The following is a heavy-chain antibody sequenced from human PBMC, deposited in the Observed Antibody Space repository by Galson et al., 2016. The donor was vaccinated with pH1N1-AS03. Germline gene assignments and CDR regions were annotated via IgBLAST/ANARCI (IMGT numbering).Heavy chain of an antibody. CDR2: IWYAGSTN. CDR1: GFTFSNYG. D-gene: IGHD4-11*01. V-gene: IGHV3-33*06. J-gene: IGHJ4*02. Sequence: LRLSCAASGFTFSNYGMHWVRQAPGKRLEWVAVIWYAGSTNYYGHSVEGRFTISRYNSKSTLFLQMDSLRGEDTAVYYCAKEGGLTDDSTPGFDYWGQGTRVTVSS. CDR3: AKEGGLTDDSTPGFDY.